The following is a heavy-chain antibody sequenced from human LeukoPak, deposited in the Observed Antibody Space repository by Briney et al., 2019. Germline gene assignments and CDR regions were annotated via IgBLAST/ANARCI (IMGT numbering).Heavy chain of an antibody. Sequence: QPGESLRLSCAASGFTFSRYAMSWVRQAPGKGLEWVSAISGSGTITYYADSVKGRFTISRDNSKDTLYLQMNSLRAEDTAVYYCAKDDYYDSSGYYSYFDYWGQGTLVTVSS. CDR1: GFTFSRYA. CDR2: ISGSGTIT. J-gene: IGHJ4*02. CDR3: AKDDYYDSSGYYSYFDY. V-gene: IGHV3-23*01. D-gene: IGHD3-22*01.